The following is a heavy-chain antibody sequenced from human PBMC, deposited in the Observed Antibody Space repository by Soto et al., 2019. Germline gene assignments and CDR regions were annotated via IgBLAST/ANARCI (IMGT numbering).Heavy chain of an antibody. CDR3: ARDRSDSSSLYYYYGMDV. CDR2: IWYDGSNK. Sequence: GGSLRLSCAAYGFTFSSYGMHWVRQAPGKGLEWVAVIWYDGSNKYYADSVKGRVTVSRDNSKNTLYLQMNRLRAEDTAVYYCARDRSDSSSLYYYYGMDVWGQGTTVTVS. D-gene: IGHD6-6*01. CDR1: GFTFSSYG. J-gene: IGHJ6*02. V-gene: IGHV3-33*01.